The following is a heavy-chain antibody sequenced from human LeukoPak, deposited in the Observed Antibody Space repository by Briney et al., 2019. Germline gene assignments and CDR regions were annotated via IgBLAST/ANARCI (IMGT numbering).Heavy chain of an antibody. CDR3: VRSDDFWSGYYGY. CDR1: GGSISSYC. V-gene: IGHV4-59*01. Sequence: PSETLSLTCTVSGGSISSYCWSWIRQPPGKGLEWIGYIFYSGSTNYNPSLKSRVTISVDTSKNQSSLKLSSVTAADTAVYYCVRSDDFWSGYYGYWGQGTPVTVSS. CDR2: IFYSGST. D-gene: IGHD3-3*01. J-gene: IGHJ4*02.